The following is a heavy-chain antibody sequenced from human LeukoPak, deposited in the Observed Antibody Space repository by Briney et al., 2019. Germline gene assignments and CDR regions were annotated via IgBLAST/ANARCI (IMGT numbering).Heavy chain of an antibody. CDR2: IIPIFGTA. Sequence: EASVTVSCTASGGTFSSYAISWVRQAPGQGLEWMGGIIPIFGTANYAQKFQGRVTITADESTSTAYMELSRLRSEDTAVYYCARSYYYGSGSYYNWFDPWGQGTLVTVSS. J-gene: IGHJ5*02. CDR1: GGTFSSYA. CDR3: ARSYYYGSGSYYNWFDP. V-gene: IGHV1-69*01. D-gene: IGHD3-10*01.